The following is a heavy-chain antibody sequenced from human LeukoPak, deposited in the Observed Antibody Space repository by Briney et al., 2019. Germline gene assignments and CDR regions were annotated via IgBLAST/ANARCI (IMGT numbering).Heavy chain of an antibody. J-gene: IGHJ4*02. D-gene: IGHD6-13*01. CDR3: AREGIAAAGFDY. CDR1: RIPLRSYS. CDR2: IRSSSSTI. Sequence: GSLKPSCSTSRIPLRSYSKNWVRQAPGKGLELVSSIRSSSSTIHYADSVKGRFTISRDNATNSLYLLMDSLRDEDTAVYYCAREGIAAAGFDYWGQGALVTVSS. V-gene: IGHV3-48*02.